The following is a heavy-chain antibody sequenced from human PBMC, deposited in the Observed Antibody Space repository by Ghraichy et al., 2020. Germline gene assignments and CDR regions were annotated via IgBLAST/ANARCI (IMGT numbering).Heavy chain of an antibody. J-gene: IGHJ4*02. CDR3: AKSSRPYSGNWYVDFDY. CDR2: ISGSGDRS. Sequence: GGSLRLSCAASGFTFSSYALSWVRQAPGKGLEWVSTISGSGDRSYDADSVQGRFTISRDNSKNILYFQMNNLRAEDTALYYCAKSSRPYSGNWYVDFDYWGQGTLVTVSS. V-gene: IGHV3-23*01. CDR1: GFTFSSYA. D-gene: IGHD6-13*01.